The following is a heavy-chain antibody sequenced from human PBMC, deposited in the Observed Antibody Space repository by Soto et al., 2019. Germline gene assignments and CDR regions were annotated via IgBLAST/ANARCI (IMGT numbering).Heavy chain of an antibody. CDR1: GGSISSSSYY. D-gene: IGHD3-3*01. Sequence: PSENLSLTCTDSGGSISSSSYYWGWIRQPPGKGLEWRGRICYTGSTTCSPSRNSRVPRAEDTSKNQCALKLSSVTAANTAVYYCARRYYFWRGYYYPLYYYGMDVWGQGTTVTVAS. CDR2: ICYTGST. V-gene: IGHV4-39*01. CDR3: ARRYYFWRGYYYPLYYYGMDV. J-gene: IGHJ6*02.